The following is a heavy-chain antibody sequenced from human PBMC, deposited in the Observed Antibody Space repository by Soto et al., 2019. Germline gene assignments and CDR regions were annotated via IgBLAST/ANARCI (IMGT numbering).Heavy chain of an antibody. D-gene: IGHD2-8*01. CDR1: GFTFSSYA. CDR3: ARDLVSSIGADYYYYYGMDV. CDR2: ISYDGSNK. J-gene: IGHJ6*02. Sequence: GGSLRLSCAASGFTFSSYAMHWVRQAPGKGLEWVAVISYDGSNKYYADSVKGRFTISRDNSKNTLYLQMNSLRAEDTAVYYCARDLVSSIGADYYYYYGMDVGGQGTTVTVSS. V-gene: IGHV3-30-3*01.